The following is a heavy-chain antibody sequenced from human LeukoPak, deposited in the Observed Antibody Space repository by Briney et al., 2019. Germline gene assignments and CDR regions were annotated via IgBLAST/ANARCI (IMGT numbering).Heavy chain of an antibody. J-gene: IGHJ5*02. CDR3: AREGECSGGSCYSYGWFDP. CDR2: ISSSGT. V-gene: IGHV4-61*08. CDR1: GGSVSSGGDY. D-gene: IGHD2-15*01. Sequence: PSETLSLTCTVSGGSVSSGGDYWSWIRQPPGKGLEWIGYISSSGTNYNPSLKSRVTISVDTSKNQFSLKLRSATTADTALYYCAREGECSGGSCYSYGWFDPWGQGTLVTVSS.